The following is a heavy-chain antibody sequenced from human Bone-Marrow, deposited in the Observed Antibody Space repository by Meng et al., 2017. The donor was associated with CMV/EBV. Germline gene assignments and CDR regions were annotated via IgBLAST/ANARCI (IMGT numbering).Heavy chain of an antibody. Sequence: GESLKISCAASGFTFSSYAMHWVRQAPGKGLEWVAVISYDGSNKYYADSVKGRFTISRDNSKNTLYLQMNSLRAEDTAVYYCARAPGVVGAWYFDYWGQGTRVTVSS. D-gene: IGHD2-2*01. V-gene: IGHV3-30*04. J-gene: IGHJ4*02. CDR1: GFTFSSYA. CDR3: ARAPGVVGAWYFDY. CDR2: ISYDGSNK.